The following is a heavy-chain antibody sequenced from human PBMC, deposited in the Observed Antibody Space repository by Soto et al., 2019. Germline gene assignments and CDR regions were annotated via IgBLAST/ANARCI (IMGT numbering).Heavy chain of an antibody. V-gene: IGHV4-31*03. D-gene: IGHD5-18*01. CDR3: ASRDVDTTMVGRDY. J-gene: IGHJ4*02. CDR1: GGSISSGGYY. Sequence: QVQLQESGPGLVKPSQTLSLTCTVSGGSISSGGYYWYWIRQHSGKGPEWIGFTYYSGTTYYNPSLKSRVTISVDTSKNQFSLKLRSVTAADTAVYYCASRDVDTTMVGRDYWGQGTLVTVSS. CDR2: TYYSGTT.